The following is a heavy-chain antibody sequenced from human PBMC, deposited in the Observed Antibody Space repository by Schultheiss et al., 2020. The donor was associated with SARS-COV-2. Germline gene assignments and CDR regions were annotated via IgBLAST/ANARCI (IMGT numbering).Heavy chain of an antibody. CDR3: ARDRRSYYDSSGFNERGY. J-gene: IGHJ4*02. Sequence: GGSLRLSCAASGFTFSSYEMNWVRQAPGKGLEWVSYISSSGSTIYYADSVKGRFTISRDNAKNSLYLQMNSLRAGDTAVYYCARDRRSYYDSSGFNERGYWGQGTLVTVSS. CDR1: GFTFSSYE. V-gene: IGHV3-48*03. CDR2: ISSSGSTI. D-gene: IGHD3-22*01.